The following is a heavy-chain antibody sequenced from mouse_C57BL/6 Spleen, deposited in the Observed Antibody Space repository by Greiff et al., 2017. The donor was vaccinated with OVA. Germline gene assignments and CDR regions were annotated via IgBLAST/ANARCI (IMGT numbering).Heavy chain of an antibody. CDR3: ARDGNYEDYYAMDY. Sequence: VKLQQPGAELVKPGASVKMSCKASGYTFTSYWITWVQQRPGQGLEWIGDIYPGSGSTNYNEKFKSKATLTVDTSSSTAYMQLSSLTSDDSAVYYCARDGNYEDYYAMDYWGQGTSVTVSS. CDR2: IYPGSGST. J-gene: IGHJ4*01. V-gene: IGHV1-55*01. CDR1: GYTFTSYW. D-gene: IGHD2-1*01.